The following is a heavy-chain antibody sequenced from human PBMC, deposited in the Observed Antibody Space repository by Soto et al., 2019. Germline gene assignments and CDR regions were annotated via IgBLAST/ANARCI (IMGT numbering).Heavy chain of an antibody. Sequence: QVQLVESGGGVVQPGRSLRLSCAASGFTFSSYGMHWVRQAPGKRLEWVAVISYDGSNKYYADSVKGRFTISRDNSKNTLYLQMNSLRAEDTAVYYCAKDLGGGSCYWGQGTLVTVSS. D-gene: IGHD2-15*01. V-gene: IGHV3-30*18. J-gene: IGHJ4*02. CDR2: ISYDGSNK. CDR3: AKDLGGGSCY. CDR1: GFTFSSYG.